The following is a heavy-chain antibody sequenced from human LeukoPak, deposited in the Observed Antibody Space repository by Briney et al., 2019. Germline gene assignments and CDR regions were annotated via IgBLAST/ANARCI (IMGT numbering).Heavy chain of an antibody. V-gene: IGHV4-59*12. D-gene: IGHD6-13*01. Sequence: SETLSLTCTVSGGSISSYYWSWIRQPPGKGLEWIGYIYYSGSTNYNPSLKSRVTISVDKSKNQFSLKLSSVTAADTAVYYCARGGEQQLGHFDYWGQGTLVTVSS. CDR1: GGSISSYY. J-gene: IGHJ4*02. CDR3: ARGGEQQLGHFDY. CDR2: IYYSGST.